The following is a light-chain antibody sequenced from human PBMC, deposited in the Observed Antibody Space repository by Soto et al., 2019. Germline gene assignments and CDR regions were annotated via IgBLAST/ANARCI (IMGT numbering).Light chain of an antibody. CDR2: GAS. J-gene: IGKJ4*01. CDR1: QSVSNNY. V-gene: IGKV3-20*01. CDR3: QQSGSSPLT. Sequence: EIVLTRSPGTLSLSPGERATLSSRASQSVSNNYLAWYQQKPGQAPRLLIYGASNRATGIPDRFSGSGSATDFTLTISRLEPEDFAVYFCQQSGSSPLTFGGGTKVDIK.